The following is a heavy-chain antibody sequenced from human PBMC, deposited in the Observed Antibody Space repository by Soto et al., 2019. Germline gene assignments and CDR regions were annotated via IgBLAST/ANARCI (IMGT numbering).Heavy chain of an antibody. Sequence: GGSLRLSCTASGFTFGDYAMSWVRQAPGKGLEWVGFIRSKAYGGTTEYAASVKGRFTISRDDSKSIAYLQMNSLKTEDTAVYYCNSYDSSGYYAFDIWGQGTMVTVSS. V-gene: IGHV3-49*04. CDR2: IRSKAYGGTT. D-gene: IGHD3-22*01. CDR3: NSYDSSGYYAFDI. J-gene: IGHJ3*02. CDR1: GFTFGDYA.